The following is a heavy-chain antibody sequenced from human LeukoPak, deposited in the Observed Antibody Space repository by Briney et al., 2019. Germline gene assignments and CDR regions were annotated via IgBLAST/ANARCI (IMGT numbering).Heavy chain of an antibody. J-gene: IGHJ4*02. CDR2: IYYSGST. Sequence: SETLSLTCTVSVGSLSSYYWSWIRQPPGKGLEWIEYIYYSGSTNYNPSLKSRVTISVDTSKNQFSLKLSSVTAADTAVYYCARVQAYGGKGYFDYWGQGTLVTVSS. D-gene: IGHD4-23*01. CDR1: VGSLSSYY. CDR3: ARVQAYGGKGYFDY. V-gene: IGHV4-59*01.